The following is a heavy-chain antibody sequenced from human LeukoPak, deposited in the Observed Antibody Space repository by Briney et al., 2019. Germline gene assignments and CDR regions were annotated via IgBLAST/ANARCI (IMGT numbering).Heavy chain of an antibody. D-gene: IGHD6-19*01. Sequence: GGSLRLSCAASGFTFDDYAMHWVRQAPGKGLEWVSGISWNSGTIGYADSVKGRFTISRDNAKNSLYLQMNSLRVEDTALYYCATQLIAVARRSIDYWGQGTLVTVSS. CDR2: ISWNSGTI. V-gene: IGHV3-9*01. CDR1: GFTFDDYA. CDR3: ATQLIAVARRSIDY. J-gene: IGHJ4*02.